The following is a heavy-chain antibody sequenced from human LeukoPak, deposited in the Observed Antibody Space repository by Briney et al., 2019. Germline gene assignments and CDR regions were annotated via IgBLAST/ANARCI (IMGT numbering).Heavy chain of an antibody. D-gene: IGHD2-15*01. V-gene: IGHV3-11*01. Sequence: GGSLRLSCAASGFTFSDYYMSWIRQAPGKGLEWVSYISSSGSTIYYADSVKGRFTISRDNAKNSLYLQMNSLRAEDTAVYYCASLSMVVVYFDYWGQGTLVTVSS. CDR3: ASLSMVVVYFDY. J-gene: IGHJ4*02. CDR2: ISSSGSTI. CDR1: GFTFSDYY.